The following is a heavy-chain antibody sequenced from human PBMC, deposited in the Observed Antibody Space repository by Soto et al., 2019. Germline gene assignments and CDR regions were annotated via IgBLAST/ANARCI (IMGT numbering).Heavy chain of an antibody. D-gene: IGHD6-13*01. CDR3: ARCTYSSSWYWDYFDY. Sequence: KVSCKASGGTFSSYAISWVRQAPGQGLEWMGGIIPIFGTANYAQKFQGRVTITADESTSTAYMELSSRRSEDTAVYYCARCTYSSSWYWDYFDYWGQGTLVTVSS. CDR1: GGTFSSYA. J-gene: IGHJ4*02. CDR2: IIPIFGTA. V-gene: IGHV1-69*01.